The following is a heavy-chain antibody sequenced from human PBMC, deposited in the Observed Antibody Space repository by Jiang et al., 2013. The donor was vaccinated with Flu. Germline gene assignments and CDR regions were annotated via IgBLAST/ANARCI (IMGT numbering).Heavy chain of an antibody. V-gene: IGHV3-43*02. CDR3: AKEWRGDYGLAFDI. D-gene: IGHD4-17*01. CDR1: GFTFDDYA. Sequence: PGGSLRLSCAASGFTFDDYAMHWVRQAPGKGLEWVSLISGDGGSTYYADSVKGRFTISRDNSKNSLYLQMNSLRTEDTALYYCAKEWRGDYGLAFDIWGQGTMVTVSS. J-gene: IGHJ3*02. CDR2: ISGDGGST.